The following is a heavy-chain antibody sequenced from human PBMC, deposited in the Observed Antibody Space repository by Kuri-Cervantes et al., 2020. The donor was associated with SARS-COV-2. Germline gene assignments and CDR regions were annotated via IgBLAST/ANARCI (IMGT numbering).Heavy chain of an antibody. CDR3: ARGGGRIVVVPAAMYYYGMDV. Sequence: GGSLRLSCAASGFTFSSYSMNWVRQAPGKGLEWVSSISSSSSYIYYADSVKGRFTISRDNAKNSLYLQMNSLRAEDTAVYYCARGGGRIVVVPAAMYYYGMDVWGQGTTVTGSS. V-gene: IGHV3-21*01. CDR1: GFTFSSYS. D-gene: IGHD2-2*01. CDR2: ISSSSSYI. J-gene: IGHJ6*02.